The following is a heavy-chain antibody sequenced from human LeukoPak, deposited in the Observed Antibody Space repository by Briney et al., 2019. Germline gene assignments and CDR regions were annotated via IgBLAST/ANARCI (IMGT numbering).Heavy chain of an antibody. CDR1: GYSFTSYW. J-gene: IGHJ4*02. CDR2: IYPGESDT. D-gene: IGHD3-22*01. CDR3: ARHAYHVDNSGYYFAY. Sequence: PGESLKISCKGSGYSFTSYWIGWVRQMPGKGLEWMGIIYPGESDTRYSPSFQGQVTISADKSISTAYLQWNSLKASDTAMYYCARHAYHVDNSGYYFAYWGRGTLVTVSS. V-gene: IGHV5-51*01.